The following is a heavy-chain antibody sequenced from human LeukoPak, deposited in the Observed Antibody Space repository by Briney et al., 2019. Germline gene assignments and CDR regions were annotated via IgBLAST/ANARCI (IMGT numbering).Heavy chain of an antibody. CDR1: GFTFSSYG. V-gene: IGHV3-30*18. CDR3: AKEGGHRNWFDP. Sequence: GGSLRLSCAASGFTFSSYGMHWVRQAPGKGLEWVAVISYDGSNKYYADSVKGRFTISRDNSKNTLYLQMNSLRAEDTAVYYCAKEGGHRNWFDPWGHGTLVTVSS. D-gene: IGHD2-15*01. CDR2: ISYDGSNK. J-gene: IGHJ5*02.